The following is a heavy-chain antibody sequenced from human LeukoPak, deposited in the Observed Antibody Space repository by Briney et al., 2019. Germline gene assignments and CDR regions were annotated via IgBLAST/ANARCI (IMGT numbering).Heavy chain of an antibody. CDR2: ISYDGSNK. CDR3: AKCIYYYDSSGCPDY. D-gene: IGHD3-22*01. Sequence: PGGSLRLSCAASGFTFSSYGMHWVRQAPGKGLEWVAVISYDGSNKYYADSVKGRFTISRDNSKNTLYLQMNSLRAEDTAVYYCAKCIYYYDSSGCPDYWGQGTLVTVSS. J-gene: IGHJ4*02. CDR1: GFTFSSYG. V-gene: IGHV3-30*18.